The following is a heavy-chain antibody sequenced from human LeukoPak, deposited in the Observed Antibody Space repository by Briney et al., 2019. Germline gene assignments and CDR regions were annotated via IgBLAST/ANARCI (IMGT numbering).Heavy chain of an antibody. CDR1: GGSISSGSYY. Sequence: SETLSLTCTVSGGSISSGSYYWSWIRQPAGKGLEWIGRIYTSGSTNCNPSLKSRVTISVDTSKNQFSLKLSSVTAADTAVYYCARVRSYGPSGSYLDYWGQGTLVTVSS. CDR2: IYTSGST. J-gene: IGHJ4*02. CDR3: ARVRSYGPSGSYLDY. V-gene: IGHV4-61*02. D-gene: IGHD1-26*01.